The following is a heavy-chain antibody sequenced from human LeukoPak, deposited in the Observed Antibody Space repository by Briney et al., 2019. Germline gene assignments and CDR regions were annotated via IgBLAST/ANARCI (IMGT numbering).Heavy chain of an antibody. J-gene: IGHJ4*02. Sequence: GGSLRLSCAASGFTFSSYAMHWVRQAPGKGLEWVAVISYDGSNKYYADSVKGRFTISRDNSKNTLYLQMNSLRAEDTAVYYCARDSISSSWYERDYYFDYWGQGTLVTVSS. CDR3: ARDSISSSWYERDYYFDY. D-gene: IGHD6-13*01. CDR2: ISYDGSNK. CDR1: GFTFSSYA. V-gene: IGHV3-30*04.